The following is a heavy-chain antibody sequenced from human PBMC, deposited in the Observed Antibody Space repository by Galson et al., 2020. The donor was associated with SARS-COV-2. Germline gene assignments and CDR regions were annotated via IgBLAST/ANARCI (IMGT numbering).Heavy chain of an antibody. CDR2: INSNRSTI. CDR3: ATTLLTTVNYYYDCGMGF. V-gene: IGHV3-11*01. D-gene: IGHD4-4*01. CDR1: GFTISDYY. Sequence: TAETLRLTCAASGFTISDYYMSWIRQPPATGQDRFSYINSNRSTIYYTDSVQSRFTISRDNAKNSLYLQMNSLRAEDAAVYYCATTLLTTVNYYYDCGMGFWGQGTTVTVSS. J-gene: IGHJ6*02.